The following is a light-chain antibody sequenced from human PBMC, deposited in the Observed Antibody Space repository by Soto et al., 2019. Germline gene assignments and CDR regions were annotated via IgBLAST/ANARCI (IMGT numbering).Light chain of an antibody. J-gene: IGKJ1*01. CDR3: QHYDNWPTWT. V-gene: IGKV3-15*01. Sequence: ETVMTQSPATLSVSPGERATLSCRASESVRNNLAWYQQKPGQAPRLLFYGASTRATGLPARFSASGSVTESTLTTSSLQSEDSAVYYYQHYDNWPTWTFGQGTRVEIK. CDR2: GAS. CDR1: ESVRNN.